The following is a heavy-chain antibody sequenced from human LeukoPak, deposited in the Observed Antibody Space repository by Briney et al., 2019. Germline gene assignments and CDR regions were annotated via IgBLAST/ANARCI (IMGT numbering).Heavy chain of an antibody. J-gene: IGHJ3*01. CDR2: INHSGST. Sequence: SETLSLTCAVYGGSFSGYYWSWIRQPPGKGLEWIGEINHSGSTNYNPSLKSRVTISVDTSKNQFSLKLSSVTAADTAVYYCARAPGLLRYAFDFWGQGTMVTVSS. V-gene: IGHV4-34*01. D-gene: IGHD3-22*01. CDR1: GGSFSGYY. CDR3: ARAPGLLRYAFDF.